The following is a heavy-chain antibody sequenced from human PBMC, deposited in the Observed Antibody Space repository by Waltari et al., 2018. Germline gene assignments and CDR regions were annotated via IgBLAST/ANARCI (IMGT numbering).Heavy chain of an antibody. J-gene: IGHJ5*02. CDR1: GGSISSSSYY. D-gene: IGHD4-17*01. V-gene: IGHV4-39*07. Sequence: QLQLQESGPGLVKPSETLSLTCTVSGGSISSSSYYWGWSRQPPGKGLEWIGSIYYSGRTYYNPSLKSRFTISVDTSKNQFSLKLSSVTAADTAVYYCAKTTVTTVGSWFDPWGQGTLVTVSS. CDR3: AKTTVTTVGSWFDP. CDR2: IYYSGRT.